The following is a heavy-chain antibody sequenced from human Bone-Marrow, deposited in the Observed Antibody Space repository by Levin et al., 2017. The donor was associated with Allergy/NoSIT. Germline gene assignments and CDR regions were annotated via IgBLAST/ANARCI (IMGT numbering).Heavy chain of an antibody. J-gene: IGHJ4*02. D-gene: IGHD2-15*01. Sequence: TGGSLRLSCAASGFAFSDSEMHWVRQAPGKGLEWLSFISDSGYTIYYRDSVRGRFTTSRDNAKNTLFLQMNSLRAEDTAVYFCARESSGSSRSFDFWGQGTQVTISS. V-gene: IGHV3-48*03. CDR3: ARESSGSSRSFDF. CDR2: ISDSGYTI. CDR1: GFAFSDSE.